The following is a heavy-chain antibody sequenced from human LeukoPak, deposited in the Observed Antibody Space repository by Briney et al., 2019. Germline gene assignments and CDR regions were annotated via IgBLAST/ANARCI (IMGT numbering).Heavy chain of an antibody. CDR1: GFNFSSYA. D-gene: IGHD4-17*01. V-gene: IGHV3-23*01. CDR3: AKDLHRTGTFDY. CDR2: ISGSGGST. Sequence: GGSLRLSCAASGFNFSSYAMSWVRQAPGKGLEWVSAISGSGGSTYYADSVKGRFTISRDNSKNTLYLQMNSLRAEDTAVYYCAKDLHRTGTFDYWGQGTLVTVSS. J-gene: IGHJ4*02.